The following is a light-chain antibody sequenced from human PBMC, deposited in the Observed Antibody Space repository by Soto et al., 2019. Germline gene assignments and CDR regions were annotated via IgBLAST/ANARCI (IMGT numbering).Light chain of an antibody. J-gene: IGKJ3*01. V-gene: IGKV3-15*01. CDR3: QQYNACPPFT. Sequence: EIVMTQSPATLSVSPGERATLSCRASQTVSVNLAWYQQKPGQAPRLLIYGASTRATGVPARFSGSGSGTEFTLTISSLQAEDVAVYYCQQYNACPPFTFGPGTRVDIK. CDR1: QTVSVN. CDR2: GAS.